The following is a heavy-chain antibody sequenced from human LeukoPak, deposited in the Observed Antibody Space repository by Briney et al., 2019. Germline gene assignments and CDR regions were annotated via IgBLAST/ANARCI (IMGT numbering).Heavy chain of an antibody. CDR3: ARGIDYGSEYFQH. CDR1: GGSISSYY. J-gene: IGHJ1*01. CDR2: IYYSGST. Sequence: KPSETLSLTCTVSGGSISSYYWSWIRQHPGKDLEWIGYIYYSGSTYYNPSLKSRVTISVDTSKNQSSLKLTSVTAADTAVYYCARGIDYGSEYFQHWGQGTLVTVSS. V-gene: IGHV4-59*06. D-gene: IGHD4-17*01.